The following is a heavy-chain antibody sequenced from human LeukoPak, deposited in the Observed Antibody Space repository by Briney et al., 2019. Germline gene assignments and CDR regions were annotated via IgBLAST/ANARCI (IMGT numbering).Heavy chain of an antibody. J-gene: IGHJ3*02. Sequence: GGSLRLSCAASGFTFSDNYMTWVRQAPGKGLEWVANIKHDGSEKYYVDSVKGRFTISRDNAKNSLYLQMNSLRAEDTAVYYCARNYDSSGYYLRDAFDIWGQGTMVTVSS. D-gene: IGHD3-22*01. V-gene: IGHV3-7*03. CDR1: GFTFSDNY. CDR3: ARNYDSSGYYLRDAFDI. CDR2: IKHDGSEK.